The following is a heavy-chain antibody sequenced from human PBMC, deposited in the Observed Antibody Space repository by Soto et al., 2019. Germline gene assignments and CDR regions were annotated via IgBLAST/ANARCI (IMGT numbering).Heavy chain of an antibody. J-gene: IGHJ4*02. D-gene: IGHD3-3*01. CDR3: ASLVGGYDFWSGYYYFDY. Sequence: SETLSLTCTVSGGSVSSGHYYWSWIRQSPGKGLEWIGHINYGGSTNSNPSLKSRVSISVDTSKNQFSLNLSSVTAADTAVYYCASLVGGYDFWSGYYYFDYWGQGTLVTVSS. V-gene: IGHV4-61*01. CDR1: GGSVSSGHYY. CDR2: INYGGST.